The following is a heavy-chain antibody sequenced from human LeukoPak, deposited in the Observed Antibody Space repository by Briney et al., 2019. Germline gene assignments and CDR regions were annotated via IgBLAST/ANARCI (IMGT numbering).Heavy chain of an antibody. CDR3: ATRRESSRWGSSGAFDI. V-gene: IGHV4-4*02. CDR2: IYHSGST. CDR1: GGSISSSNW. J-gene: IGHJ3*02. D-gene: IGHD6-6*01. Sequence: PSETLSLTCAVSGGSISSSNWWSWVRQPPGKGLEWIGEIYHSGSTNYNPSLKSRVTISVDKSKNQFSLKLSSVTDADTAVYYCATRRESSRWGSSGAFDIWGQGTMVTVSS.